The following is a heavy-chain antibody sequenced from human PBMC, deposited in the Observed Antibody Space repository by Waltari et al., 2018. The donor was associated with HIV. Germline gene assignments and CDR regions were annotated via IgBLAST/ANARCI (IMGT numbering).Heavy chain of an antibody. J-gene: IGHJ6*02. CDR3: VRDQLDTGRNGMDV. D-gene: IGHD1-1*01. V-gene: IGHV4-31*03. Sequence: QVQLQESGPGLVKPSQTLSLSCTVSGGSISSAGHYWTWVRQYAGKGLEWIGHVAHSGSIYYNPSLKGRVTISIDTSNNQFSLNLRSVTAADTAVYYCVRDQLDTGRNGMDVWGQGTTVTVSS. CDR1: GGSISSAGHY. CDR2: VAHSGSI.